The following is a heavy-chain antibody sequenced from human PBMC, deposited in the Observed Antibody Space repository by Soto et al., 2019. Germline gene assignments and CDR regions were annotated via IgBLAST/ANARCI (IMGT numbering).Heavy chain of an antibody. CDR1: GFTFSSYA. CDR3: ARRLDNSGYQNFDY. Sequence: GGPLRLSCAASGFTFSSYALSWVRQAPGKGLEWVSAISDSGGSTYYADSVKGRFTISRDNSKSTLYLQMNSLRAEDTAVYYCARRLDNSGYQNFDYWGQGTLVTVSS. J-gene: IGHJ4*02. V-gene: IGHV3-23*01. D-gene: IGHD5-12*01. CDR2: ISDSGGST.